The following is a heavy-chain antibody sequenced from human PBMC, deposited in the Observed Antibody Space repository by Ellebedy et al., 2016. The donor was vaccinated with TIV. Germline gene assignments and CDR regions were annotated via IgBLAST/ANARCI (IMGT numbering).Heavy chain of an antibody. D-gene: IGHD2-2*01. CDR2: INPNSGDT. J-gene: IGHJ4*02. CDR1: GYTFTDYY. Sequence: AASVKVSCKTSGYTFTDYYIHWVRQAPGQGLEWMAWINPNSGDTKYAQKFQGRVTVTRDTSTSTAYMELSSLRSDDTAVYYCARDRTNAYWGQGTLVTVSS. V-gene: IGHV1-2*02. CDR3: ARDRTNAY.